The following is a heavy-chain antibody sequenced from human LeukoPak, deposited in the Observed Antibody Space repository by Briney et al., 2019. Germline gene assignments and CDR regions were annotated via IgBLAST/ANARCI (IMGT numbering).Heavy chain of an antibody. CDR3: ARNREFSSGWYYFDY. D-gene: IGHD6-19*01. CDR1: AGSISPYY. V-gene: IGHV4-4*07. Sequence: SETLSLTCTVSAGSISPYYWGWIRQPAGKGREWLVRIYTSGATNYHTSLSSRFTMSRDTSKNPFSLELRSVSAADTAVYYCARNREFSSGWYYFDYWGQGTLVTVSS. CDR2: IYTSGAT. J-gene: IGHJ4*02.